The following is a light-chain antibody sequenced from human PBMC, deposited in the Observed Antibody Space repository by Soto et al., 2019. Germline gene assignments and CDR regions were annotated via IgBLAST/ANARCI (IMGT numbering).Light chain of an antibody. V-gene: IGKV1-39*01. Sequence: IPMTQSPSSLSASVGDRVTITCRASQSISGYLNWYQQKPGKAPQLLIYAASSLQSGVTSRFSGSGSGTDFTLTISSLQPEDFATYYCQQSYGTRWTFGQGTKVDIK. CDR3: QQSYGTRWT. CDR2: AAS. J-gene: IGKJ1*01. CDR1: QSISGY.